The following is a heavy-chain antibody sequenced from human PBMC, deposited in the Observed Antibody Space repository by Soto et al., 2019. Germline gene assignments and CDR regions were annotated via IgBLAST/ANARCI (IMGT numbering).Heavy chain of an antibody. J-gene: IGHJ4*02. D-gene: IGHD2-15*01. Sequence: GGSLRLSCAASGFTFSSYIMNWVRQAPGKGLEWVSYISSSSSTIYYADSVKGRFTISRDNAKNSLYLQMNSLRAEDTAVYYCAISGGSPAFDYWGQGTLVTVSS. V-gene: IGHV3-48*01. CDR2: ISSSSSTI. CDR3: AISGGSPAFDY. CDR1: GFTFSSYI.